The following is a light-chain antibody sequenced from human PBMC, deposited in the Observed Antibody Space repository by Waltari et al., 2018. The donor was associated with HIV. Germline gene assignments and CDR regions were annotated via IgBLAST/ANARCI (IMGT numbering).Light chain of an antibody. CDR2: EVT. J-gene: IGLJ3*02. V-gene: IGLV2-23*02. Sequence: QSALTQPASVSGSPGQSITISCTGTSSDVGSYNLFSWYQQHPGKAPKLMIYEVTKRPSGVSNRFSGSKSVNTASLTISGLQAEDEADYYCNSYATGSAWVFGGGTKLTVL. CDR1: SSDVGSYNL. CDR3: NSYATGSAWV.